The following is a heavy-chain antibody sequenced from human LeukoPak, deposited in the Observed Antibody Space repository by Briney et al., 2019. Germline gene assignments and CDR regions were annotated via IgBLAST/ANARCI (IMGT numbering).Heavy chain of an antibody. CDR2: ISDSGGGA. CDR3: ARGLYYSYYYMDV. Sequence: GGSLRLSCAASGFTFSSYAMSWVRQAPGKGRGWVSGISDSGGGAYSADSVKGRFTISRDNSKNTLYLQMNSLRAEDTAVYYCARGLYYSYYYMDVWGKGTTVTVSS. CDR1: GFTFSSYA. J-gene: IGHJ6*03. V-gene: IGHV3-23*01.